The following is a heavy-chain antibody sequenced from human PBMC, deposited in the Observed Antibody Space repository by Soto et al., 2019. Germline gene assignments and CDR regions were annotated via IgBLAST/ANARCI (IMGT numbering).Heavy chain of an antibody. CDR3: AEDSGSYMYVSD. Sequence: QVQLVQSGAEVKKPGASVKVSCKASGYTFTSSGFSWVRQAPGQGLEWMAWISAYNGETHYAQKFQGRVTMTTDTSTSTSYLELKSLRSDDTAVYYCAEDSGSYMYVSDWGQGTLVTVSS. CDR1: GYTFTSSG. J-gene: IGHJ1*01. D-gene: IGHD1-26*01. V-gene: IGHV1-18*01. CDR2: ISAYNGET.